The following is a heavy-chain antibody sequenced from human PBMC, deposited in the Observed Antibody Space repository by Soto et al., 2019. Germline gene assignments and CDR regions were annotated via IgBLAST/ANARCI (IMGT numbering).Heavy chain of an antibody. D-gene: IGHD3-10*01. Sequence: QVQLVQSGAELKKPGASVKVSCKASGYTFSNYDMNWVRQATGQGPEWIGWVNPNNGDTGYAQKFQGRVTLTTDISTTTACMELTSLRSEETAIYYCAKVSRKGSAIDFDYWGQGTLITVSS. CDR1: GYTFSNYD. V-gene: IGHV1-8*01. J-gene: IGHJ4*02. CDR3: AKVSRKGSAIDFDY. CDR2: VNPNNGDT.